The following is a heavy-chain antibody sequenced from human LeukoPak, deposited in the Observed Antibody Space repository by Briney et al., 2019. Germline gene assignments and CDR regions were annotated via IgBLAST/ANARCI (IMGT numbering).Heavy chain of an antibody. V-gene: IGHV3-64*01. Sequence: GGSLRLSCAASGFTFSSYAMHWVRQAPGKGLEYVSAISSNGGSTYYANSVKGRFTNSRDNSKNTLYLQMGSLRAEDMAVYYCARGGYSGSYYGGLGYWGQGTLVTVSS. CDR3: ARGGYSGSYYGGLGY. J-gene: IGHJ4*02. D-gene: IGHD1-26*01. CDR2: ISSNGGST. CDR1: GFTFSSYA.